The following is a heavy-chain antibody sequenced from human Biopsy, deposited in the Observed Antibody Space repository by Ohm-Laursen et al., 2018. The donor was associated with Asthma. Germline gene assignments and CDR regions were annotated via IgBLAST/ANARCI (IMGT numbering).Heavy chain of an antibody. J-gene: IGHJ6*02. CDR2: IYYSGTT. CDR1: SGSGGYMRSGNYY. CDR3: VRGSSSWHHGPFHYYYGLDV. D-gene: IGHD6-13*01. Sequence: SETLSLTCSLSSGSGGYMRSGNYYWGWIRQPPGKGLEWIGSIYYSGTTYYNPSLESRVTVFADTSKNQFSLKLISVTAADTAVYYCVRGSSSWHHGPFHYYYGLDVWGQGTTATVSS. V-gene: IGHV4-39*01.